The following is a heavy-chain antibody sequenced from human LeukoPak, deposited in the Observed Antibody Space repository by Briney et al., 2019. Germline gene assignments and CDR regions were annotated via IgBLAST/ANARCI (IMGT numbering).Heavy chain of an antibody. D-gene: IGHD6-13*01. V-gene: IGHV3-11*04. CDR2: ISSSGSTI. CDR3: AKVSYSSSWYSPFDYYYYGMDV. CDR1: GFTFSDYY. J-gene: IGHJ6*02. Sequence: GGSLRLSCAASGFTFSDYYMSWIRQAPGKGLEWVSYISSSGSTIYYADSVKGRFTISRDNAKNSLYLQMNSLRAEDTAVYYCAKVSYSSSWYSPFDYYYYGMDVWGQGTTVTVSS.